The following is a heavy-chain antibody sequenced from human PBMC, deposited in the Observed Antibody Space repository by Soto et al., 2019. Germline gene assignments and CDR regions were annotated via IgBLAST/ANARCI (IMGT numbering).Heavy chain of an antibody. D-gene: IGHD5-12*01. V-gene: IGHV3-30-3*01. J-gene: IGHJ4*02. Sequence: PGGSLRLSCAASGFTFSSYAMHWVRQAPGKGLEWVAVISYDGSNKYYADSAKGRFTISRDNSKNTLYLQMNSLRAEDTAVYYCARVGRGYDFSFDYWGQGTLVTVSS. CDR3: ARVGRGYDFSFDY. CDR2: ISYDGSNK. CDR1: GFTFSSYA.